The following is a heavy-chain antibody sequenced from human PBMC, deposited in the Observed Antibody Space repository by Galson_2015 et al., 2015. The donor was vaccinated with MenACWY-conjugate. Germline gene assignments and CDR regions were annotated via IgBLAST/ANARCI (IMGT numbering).Heavy chain of an antibody. CDR3: ARQDRSAPARSGAFDI. CDR2: IYYSGST. J-gene: IGHJ3*02. V-gene: IGHV4-39*01. D-gene: IGHD2-2*01. CDR1: GGSISSSSYY. Sequence: SETLSLTCPVSGGSISSSSYYWDWIRQPPGRGLEWIGTIYYSGSTYYNSSLKSRVTIPVDTSQNQFSLNLSSVTAADTAMYYCARQDRSAPARSGAFDIWGRGTMVTVSS.